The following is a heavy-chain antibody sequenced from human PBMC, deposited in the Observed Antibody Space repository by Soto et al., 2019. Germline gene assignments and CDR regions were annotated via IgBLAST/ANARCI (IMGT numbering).Heavy chain of an antibody. CDR2: INAGNGNT. Sequence: QVQLVQSGAEVKKPGASVKVSCKASGYTFTSYAMHWVRQAPGQRLEWMGWINAGNGNTKYSQKFQGRVTITRDTSASPAYMELSSLRSEDTAVYYCARDRGHDIVVVVAATRVDYWGQGTLVTVSS. CDR3: ARDRGHDIVVVVAATRVDY. J-gene: IGHJ4*02. CDR1: GYTFTSYA. V-gene: IGHV1-3*01. D-gene: IGHD2-15*01.